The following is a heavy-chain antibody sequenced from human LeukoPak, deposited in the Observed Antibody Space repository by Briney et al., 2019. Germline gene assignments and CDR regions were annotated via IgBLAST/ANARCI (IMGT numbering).Heavy chain of an antibody. CDR1: DFSFITYA. CDR3: ARDSLMLRGPLVIYYFDF. D-gene: IGHD3-10*01. V-gene: IGHV3-23*01. J-gene: IGHJ4*02. CDR2: ISGVGDVT. Sequence: GGSLRLSCAAPDFSFITYAMSWVRQAPGKGLEWVSTISGVGDVTYYADSVKGRFTISRDNSKNTLDLQMNSLRAEDTAVYYCARDSLMLRGPLVIYYFDFWGQGTLVTVSS.